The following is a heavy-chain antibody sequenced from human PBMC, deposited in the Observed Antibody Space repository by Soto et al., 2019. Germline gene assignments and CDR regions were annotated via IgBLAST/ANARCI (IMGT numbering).Heavy chain of an antibody. V-gene: IGHV3-48*01. J-gene: IGHJ4*02. D-gene: IGHD6-19*01. Sequence: EVQLVESGGGLVQPGGSLRLSCAASGFTFGTYSMNWVRQAPGKGLEWVSYISSSSSTIYYADSVKGRFTISRDNAKNSLDLQMNSLRAEDTAVSYCARDLPDSSGWNWGQGTLVTVSS. CDR1: GFTFGTYS. CDR2: ISSSSSTI. CDR3: ARDLPDSSGWN.